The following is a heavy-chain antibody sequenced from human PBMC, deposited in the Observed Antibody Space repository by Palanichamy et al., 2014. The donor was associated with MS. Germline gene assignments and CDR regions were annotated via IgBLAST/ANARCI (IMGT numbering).Heavy chain of an antibody. D-gene: IGHD2-2*03. Sequence: QAQLVQSGGEVKKPGASLKVSCKASGYIFNKYGISWVRQAPGQGLEWMAWISTYNGDTNYAQKLQGRVIMTTDTSTSTAYMELRSLRPDDTAVYYCARDGFCSSDNCYGVYYYGLDVWGQGTTVTVSS. V-gene: IGHV1-18*01. CDR3: ARDGFCSSDNCYGVYYYGLDV. CDR2: ISTYNGDT. CDR1: GYIFNKYG. J-gene: IGHJ6*02.